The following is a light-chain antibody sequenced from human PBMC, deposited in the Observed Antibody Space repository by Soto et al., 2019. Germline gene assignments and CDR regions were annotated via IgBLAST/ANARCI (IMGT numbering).Light chain of an antibody. CDR3: SSYAISRDVF. CDR1: SRDVGGYNY. J-gene: IGLJ2*01. V-gene: IGLV2-14*01. CDR2: DVS. Sequence: QSVLTQPASVSGSPGQSITISCTGTSRDVGGYNYVSWYQQHPGKVPKLMIYDVSNRPSGVSNRFSGSKSGNTASLTISGLQAEDEADYYCSSYAISRDVFFGGGTKLTVL.